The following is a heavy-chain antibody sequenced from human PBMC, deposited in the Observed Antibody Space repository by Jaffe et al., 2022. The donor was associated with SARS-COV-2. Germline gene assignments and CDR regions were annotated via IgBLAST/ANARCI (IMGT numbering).Heavy chain of an antibody. CDR3: AKVKGAAMDFFDY. CDR2: ISYDGSNK. D-gene: IGHD5-18*01. CDR1: GFTFSSYG. J-gene: IGHJ4*02. V-gene: IGHV3-30*18. Sequence: QVQLVESGGGVVQPGRSLRLSCAASGFTFSSYGMHWVRQAPGKGLEWVAVISYDGSNKYYADSVKGRFTISRDNSKNTLYLQMNSLRAEDTAVYYCAKVKGAAMDFFDYWGQGTLVTVSS.